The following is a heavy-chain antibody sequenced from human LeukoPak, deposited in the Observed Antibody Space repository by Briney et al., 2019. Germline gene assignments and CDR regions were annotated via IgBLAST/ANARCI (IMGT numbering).Heavy chain of an antibody. CDR2: IYYSGST. V-gene: IGHV4-39*01. CDR3: ARAPKFYCTNGVCYILD. CDR1: GGSISSSSYY. D-gene: IGHD2-8*01. Sequence: SETLSLTCTVSGGSISSSSYYWGWIRQPPGKGLEWIGSIYYSGSTYYNPSLKSRVTISVDTSKNQFSLKLSSVTAADTAVYYCARAPKFYCTNGVCYILDWGQGTLVTVPS. J-gene: IGHJ4*02.